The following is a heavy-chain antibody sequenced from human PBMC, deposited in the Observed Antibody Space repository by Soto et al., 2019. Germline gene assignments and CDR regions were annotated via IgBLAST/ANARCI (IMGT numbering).Heavy chain of an antibody. D-gene: IGHD3-10*01. CDR1: GFTFSSYS. V-gene: IGHV3-21*01. CDR3: ARKGSLYYYGSGSHRFDP. CDR2: ISSSSSYI. J-gene: IGHJ5*02. Sequence: EVQLVESGGGLVKPGGSLRLSCAASGFTFSSYSMNWVRQAPGKGLEWVSSISSSSSYIYYADSVKGRFTISRDNAKNSLYLQMNSLRAEDTAVYYCARKGSLYYYGSGSHRFDPWGQGTLVTVSS.